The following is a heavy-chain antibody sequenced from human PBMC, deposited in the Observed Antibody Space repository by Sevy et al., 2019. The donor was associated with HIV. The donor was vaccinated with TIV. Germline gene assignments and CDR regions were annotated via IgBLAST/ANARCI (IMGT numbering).Heavy chain of an antibody. CDR1: GFSFDAYA. CDR2: IGWHGVAI. CDR3: ANDMSRGGTGTALDY. Sequence: GGSLRLSCAASGFSFDAYAMHWVRQVPGKGLEWVSGIGWHGVAIGYADSVRGRFTISRDNAKNSLYLHMNSLRPEDTAFYYCANDMSRGGTGTALDYWGQGTLVTVSS. D-gene: IGHD1-7*01. V-gene: IGHV3-9*01. J-gene: IGHJ4*02.